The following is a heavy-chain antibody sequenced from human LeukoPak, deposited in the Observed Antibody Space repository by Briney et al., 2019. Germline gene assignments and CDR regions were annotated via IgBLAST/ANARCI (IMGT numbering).Heavy chain of an antibody. D-gene: IGHD3-10*01. CDR2: INWNSGSI. V-gene: IGHV3-9*01. CDR1: GFTFDDYA. CDR3: AKDMHGSGSYLPD. J-gene: IGHJ4*02. Sequence: GGSLRLSCAASGFTFDDYAMHWVRQAPGKGLEWVSSINWNSGSIDYADSVKGRFTISRDNAKNSLYLQMNSLRAEDTALYYCAKDMHGSGSYLPDWGQGTLVTVSS.